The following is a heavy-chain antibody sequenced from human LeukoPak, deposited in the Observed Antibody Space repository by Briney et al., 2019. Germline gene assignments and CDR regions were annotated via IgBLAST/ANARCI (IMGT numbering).Heavy chain of an antibody. CDR1: GFTFSSYW. J-gene: IGHJ4*02. Sequence: GGSLRLSCAASGFTFSSYWMHWVRQAPGKGLVWVSRINSDGSSPNYADSVKGRFTISRDNAKNTLYLQMNSLRAEDTAIYYCTRGKTPAVTTPFDSWGQGTLVTVSS. CDR2: INSDGSSP. CDR3: TRGKTPAVTTPFDS. V-gene: IGHV3-74*01. D-gene: IGHD4-17*01.